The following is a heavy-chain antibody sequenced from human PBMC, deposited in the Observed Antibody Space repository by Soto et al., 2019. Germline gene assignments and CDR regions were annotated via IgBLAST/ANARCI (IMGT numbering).Heavy chain of an antibody. Sequence: QVQLVQSGAEVKKPGSSVKVSCKASGGTFSTYAISWVRPAPGQGLEWMGGIIPIFCTAKYAQNFPGRVTITASESTSTAYMELSSLRSEDTAVYYCAREILGVIISGGRDAFDICGQGTMVTVSS. CDR2: IIPIFCTA. V-gene: IGHV1-69*01. CDR3: AREILGVIISGGRDAFDI. J-gene: IGHJ3*02. CDR1: GGTFSTYA. D-gene: IGHD3-3*01.